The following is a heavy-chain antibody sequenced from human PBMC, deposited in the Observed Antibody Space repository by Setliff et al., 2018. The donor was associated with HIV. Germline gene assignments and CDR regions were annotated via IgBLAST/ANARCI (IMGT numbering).Heavy chain of an antibody. CDR2: ISYDGSNK. D-gene: IGHD2-2*01. CDR1: GFTFSSYG. V-gene: IGHV3-30*18. CDR3: AKEDRRYCSSTSCYLIDY. J-gene: IGHJ4*02. Sequence: GGSLRLSCAASGFTFSSYGMHWVRQAPGKGLEWVAVISYDGSNKYYADSVKGRFTISRDNSKNTLYLQMNSLRAEDTAVYYCAKEDRRYCSSTSCYLIDYWGQGTLVTVSS.